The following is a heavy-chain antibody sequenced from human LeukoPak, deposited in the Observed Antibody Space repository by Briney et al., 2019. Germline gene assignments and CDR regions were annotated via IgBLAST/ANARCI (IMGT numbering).Heavy chain of an antibody. CDR3: SKAGAVMKHIVVVTAPRYYYGMDV. CDR2: ISYDRTNK. V-gene: IGHV3-30*18. J-gene: IGHJ6*02. D-gene: IGHD2-21*02. CDR1: GFTFSSYG. Sequence: GRSLRLSCAASGFTFSSYGMHWVRQAPGKGLEWVAVISYDRTNKYYADSVKGRFTISRDNSKNTLYLQMHSLRAEDTAVNYCSKAGAVMKHIVVVTAPRYYYGMDVWGQGTTVTVSS.